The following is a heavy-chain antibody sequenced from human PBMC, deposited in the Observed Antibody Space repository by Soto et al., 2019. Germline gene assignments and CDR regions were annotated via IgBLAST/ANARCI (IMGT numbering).Heavy chain of an antibody. CDR1: GGSISSSIYY. D-gene: IGHD6-13*01. Sequence: QLQLQESGPGLVKPSETLSLTCTVSGGSISSSIYYCGWIRQPPGKGLQWVGSVSHSGSTYYNPSLRSRVTISVDTSKNQFSLRLSSMTAADTAVYYCARPVGVEQQLVHDAFDLWGQGTMVAVSS. J-gene: IGHJ3*01. V-gene: IGHV4-39*01. CDR3: ARPVGVEQQLVHDAFDL. CDR2: VSHSGST.